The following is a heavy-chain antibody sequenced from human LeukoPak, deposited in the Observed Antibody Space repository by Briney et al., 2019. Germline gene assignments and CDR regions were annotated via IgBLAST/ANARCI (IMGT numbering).Heavy chain of an antibody. V-gene: IGHV3-20*01. D-gene: IGHD6-13*01. CDR2: INWNGGST. CDR1: GFTFDDYG. J-gene: IGHJ5*02. Sequence: PGGSLRLSCAASGFTFDDYGTSWVRQAPGKGLEWVSGINWNGGSTGYADSVKGRFTISRDNAKSSLYLQMNSLRAEDTALYHCARVGSSSWKWEFDPWGQGTLVTVSS. CDR3: ARVGSSSWKWEFDP.